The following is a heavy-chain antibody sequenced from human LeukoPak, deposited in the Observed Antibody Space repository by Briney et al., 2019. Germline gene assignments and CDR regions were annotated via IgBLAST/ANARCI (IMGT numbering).Heavy chain of an antibody. CDR3: ARDLQDKVWLGAVYYYYGMDV. J-gene: IGHJ6*02. D-gene: IGHD5/OR15-5a*01. CDR1: GYTFTSYG. V-gene: IGHV1-18*01. CDR2: ISAYNGNT. Sequence: ASVTVSCKASGYTFTSYGISWVRQAPGQGPEWMGWISAYNGNTNYAQKLQGRVTMTTDTSTSTAYMELRSLRSDDTAVYYCARDLQDKVWLGAVYYYYGMDVWGQGTTVTVSS.